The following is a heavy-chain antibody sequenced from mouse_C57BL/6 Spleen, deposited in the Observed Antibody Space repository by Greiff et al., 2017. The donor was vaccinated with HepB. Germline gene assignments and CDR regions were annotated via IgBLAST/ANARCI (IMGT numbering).Heavy chain of an antibody. CDR2: IYPGSGNT. J-gene: IGHJ4*01. CDR3: ERRGYGSIYAMDY. Sequence: QVQLQQSGAELVRPGASVKLSCKASGYTFTDYYINWVKQRPGQGLEWIARIYPGSGNTYYNEKFKGKATLTAEKSSSTAYMQLSSLTSEDSAVYFCERRGYGSIYAMDYWGQGTSVTVSS. CDR1: GYTFTDYY. V-gene: IGHV1-76*01. D-gene: IGHD1-1*01.